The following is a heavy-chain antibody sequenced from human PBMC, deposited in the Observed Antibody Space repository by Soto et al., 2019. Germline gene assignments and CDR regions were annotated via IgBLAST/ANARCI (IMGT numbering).Heavy chain of an antibody. J-gene: IGHJ4*02. CDR3: TRRSLNDPDD. V-gene: IGHV5-51*01. Sequence: PGESLKISCKGSGYSFTNYWIGWVRQMPGQGLESMGLIYPSDSDTRYSPSFQGQVTISVDKSINTAYLQWSSLKASDTAMYYCTRRSLNDPDDWGQGTLVTVSA. CDR1: GYSFTNYW. D-gene: IGHD1-1*01. CDR2: IYPSDSDT.